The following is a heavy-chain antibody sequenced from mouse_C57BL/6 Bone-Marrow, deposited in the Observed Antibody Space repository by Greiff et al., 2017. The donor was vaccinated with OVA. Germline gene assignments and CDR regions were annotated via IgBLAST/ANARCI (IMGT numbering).Heavy chain of an antibody. CDR2: IYPGSGNT. CDR3: ARGGTVAYYFDY. CDR1: GYTFTDYY. J-gene: IGHJ2*01. Sequence: VQLQQSGAELVRPGASVKLSCKASGYTFTDYYINWVKQRPGQGLEWIARIYPGSGNTYCNEKFKGKATLTAEKSSSTAYMQLSSLTSEDSAVYFCARGGTVAYYFDYWGQGTTLTVSS. V-gene: IGHV1-76*01. D-gene: IGHD1-1*01.